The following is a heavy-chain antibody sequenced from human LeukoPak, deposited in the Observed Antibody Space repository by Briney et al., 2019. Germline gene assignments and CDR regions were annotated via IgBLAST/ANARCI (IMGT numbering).Heavy chain of an antibody. CDR1: GFTVSSNY. Sequence: PGGSLRLSCAASGFTVSSNYMTWVRQAPGKGLEWVSSISSSSYIYYADSVKGRFTISRDNAKNSLYLQMNSLRAEDTAVYYCARDARAPSDWGQGTLVTVSS. CDR3: ARDARAPSD. CDR2: ISSSSYI. V-gene: IGHV3-69-1*01. J-gene: IGHJ4*02.